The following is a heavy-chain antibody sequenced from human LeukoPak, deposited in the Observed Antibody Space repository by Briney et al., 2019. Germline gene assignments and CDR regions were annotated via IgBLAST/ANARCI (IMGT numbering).Heavy chain of an antibody. CDR2: IRSKAYGGTT. D-gene: IGHD2-21*01. V-gene: IGHV3-49*04. CDR3: TRDMKRLWWEGGDY. Sequence: GGSLRLSCTVSGFTFGDYAMSWVRQAPGKGLEWVGFIRSKAYGGTTEYAASVKGRCTTSRDDSKSIAYLQMNSLKTEDTAVYYCTRDMKRLWWEGGDYWGQGTLVTVSS. J-gene: IGHJ4*02. CDR1: GFTFGDYA.